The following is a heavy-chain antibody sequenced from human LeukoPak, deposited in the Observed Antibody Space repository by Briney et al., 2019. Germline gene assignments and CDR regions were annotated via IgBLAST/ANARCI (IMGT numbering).Heavy chain of an antibody. CDR1: GFTFSSYA. D-gene: IGHD5-18*01. CDR3: ARQWIQLWPLDY. V-gene: IGHV3-23*01. CDR2: ISGSGGST. J-gene: IGHJ4*02. Sequence: GGSLRLSCAASGFTFSSYAMSWVRQAPGKGLEWVSAISGSGGSTYYADSVKGRFTISRDNANNSLYLQMNSLRAEDTAVYYCARQWIQLWPLDYWGQGTLVTVSS.